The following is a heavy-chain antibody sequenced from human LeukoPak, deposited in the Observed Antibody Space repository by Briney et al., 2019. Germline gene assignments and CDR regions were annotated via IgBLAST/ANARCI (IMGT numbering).Heavy chain of an antibody. V-gene: IGHV3-23*01. Sequence: GGSLRLSCAASGFTFSSYAMSWVRQAPGKGLEWVSAISGSGGSTYYADSVKGRFTISRDNSKNTLYLQMNSLKAEDTAVYYCAKDTIAAAGMAPFDYWGQGTLVTVSS. CDR3: AKDTIAAAGMAPFDY. CDR1: GFTFSSYA. CDR2: ISGSGGST. J-gene: IGHJ4*02. D-gene: IGHD6-13*01.